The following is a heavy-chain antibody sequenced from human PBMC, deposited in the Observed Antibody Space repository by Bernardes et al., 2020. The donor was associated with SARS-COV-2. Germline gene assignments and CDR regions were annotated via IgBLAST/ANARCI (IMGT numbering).Heavy chain of an antibody. CDR2: VSWDGSTT. D-gene: IGHD3-3*01. Sequence: GGSLRLSCAASGFTFEDYTMHWVRQVPGKGLEWVSLVSWDGSTTNYADSVKGRFIISRDSSRNTLHLQMNSLRKEDTALYYCATERQSLTIFGVGHDAFDFWGQGKMATVSS. CDR1: GFTFEDYT. V-gene: IGHV3-43*01. CDR3: ATERQSLTIFGVGHDAFDF. J-gene: IGHJ3*01.